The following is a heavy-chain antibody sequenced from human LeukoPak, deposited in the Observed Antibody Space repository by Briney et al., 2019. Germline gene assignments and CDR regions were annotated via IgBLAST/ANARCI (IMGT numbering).Heavy chain of an antibody. V-gene: IGHV3-48*03. CDR3: AKVLRWPSSFDC. CDR1: GFTFSSYE. Sequence: GGSLRLSCAASGFTFSSYEMNWVRQAPGKGLEWVSYISSSGSTIYYADSVKGRFTISRDNAKNTLNLQMNSLRAEDTAVYYCAKVLRWPSSFDCWGQGTLVTVSS. J-gene: IGHJ4*02. CDR2: ISSSGSTI. D-gene: IGHD4-23*01.